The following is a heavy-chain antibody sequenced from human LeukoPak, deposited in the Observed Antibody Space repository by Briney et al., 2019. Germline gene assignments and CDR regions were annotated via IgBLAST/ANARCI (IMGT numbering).Heavy chain of an antibody. V-gene: IGHV3-23*01. Sequence: PGGSLRLSCAASGFTFSSYAMSWVRQAPGKGLEWVSAISGSGGSTYYTDSVKGRFTISRDNSKNTLYLQMNSLRAEDTAVYYCARELTSRRGNWFDPWGQGTLVTVSS. D-gene: IGHD2-2*01. CDR3: ARELTSRRGNWFDP. CDR2: ISGSGGST. J-gene: IGHJ5*02. CDR1: GFTFSSYA.